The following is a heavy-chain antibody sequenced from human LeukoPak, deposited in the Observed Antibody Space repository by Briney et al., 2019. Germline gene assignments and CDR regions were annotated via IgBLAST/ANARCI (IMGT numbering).Heavy chain of an antibody. CDR2: ISYDGSNK. J-gene: IGHJ3*02. V-gene: IGHV3-30*03. CDR3: AREGPRDAFDI. CDR1: GFTFSSYW. Sequence: GGSLRLSCAASGFTFSSYWMHWVRQAPGKGLEWVAVISYDGSNKYYADSVKGRFTISRDNSKNTLYLQMNSLRAEDTAVCYRAREGPRDAFDIWGQGTMVTVSS.